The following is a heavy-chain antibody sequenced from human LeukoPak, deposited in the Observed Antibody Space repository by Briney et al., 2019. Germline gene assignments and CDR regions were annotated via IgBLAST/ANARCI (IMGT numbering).Heavy chain of an antibody. CDR3: ARDTGSYGDHDAFDI. Sequence: NASETLSLTCTVSGGSISSSSYYWGWIRQPPGKGLEWIGSIYYSGSTYYNPSLKSRVTISVDTSKNQFSLKLSSVTAADTAVYYCARDTGSYGDHDAFDIWGQGTMVTVSS. CDR2: IYYSGST. CDR1: GGSISSSSYY. V-gene: IGHV4-39*07. J-gene: IGHJ3*02. D-gene: IGHD1-26*01.